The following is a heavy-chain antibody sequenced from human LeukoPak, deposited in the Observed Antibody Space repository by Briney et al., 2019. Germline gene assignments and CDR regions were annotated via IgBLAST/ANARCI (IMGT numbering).Heavy chain of an antibody. D-gene: IGHD4-23*01. CDR2: IYYSGST. Sequence: PSESLSLTCTVSGGSISSYYWSWIRQPPGKGLEWIGYIYYSGSTNYNPSLKSRVTISVDTSKNQFSLKLSSVTAADTAVYYCARAPYGGNPHFGYWGQGTLVTVSS. J-gene: IGHJ4*02. V-gene: IGHV4-59*12. CDR3: ARAPYGGNPHFGY. CDR1: GGSISSYY.